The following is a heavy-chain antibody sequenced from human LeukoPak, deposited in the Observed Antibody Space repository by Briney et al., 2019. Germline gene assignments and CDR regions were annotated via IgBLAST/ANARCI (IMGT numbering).Heavy chain of an antibody. CDR1: GFTFSSYG. D-gene: IGHD3-3*01. CDR3: ARGGTPITIFGVVPYFDY. CDR2: IRLDGSNK. V-gene: IGHV3-30*02. J-gene: IGHJ4*02. Sequence: GESLKISCAASGFTFSSYGMHWVRQSPGKGLEWVAFIRLDGSNKDYADSVKGRFTISRDNAKNSLYLQMNSLRAEDTAVYYCARGGTPITIFGVVPYFDYWGQGTLVTVSS.